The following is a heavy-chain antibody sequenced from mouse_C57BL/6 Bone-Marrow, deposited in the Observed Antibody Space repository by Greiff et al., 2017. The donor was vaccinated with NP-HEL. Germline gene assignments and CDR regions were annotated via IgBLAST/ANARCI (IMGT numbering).Heavy chain of an antibody. CDR2: IYPGDGDT. Sequence: QVQLQQSGPELVKPGASVKISCKASGYAFSSSWMNWVKQRPGKGLEWIGRIYPGDGDTNYNGKFKGKATLTADKSSSTAYMQLSSLTSEYSAVYFCARGSPVVATDWFAYWGQGTLVTVSA. V-gene: IGHV1-82*01. CDR1: GYAFSSSW. CDR3: ARGSPVVATDWFAY. D-gene: IGHD1-1*01. J-gene: IGHJ3*01.